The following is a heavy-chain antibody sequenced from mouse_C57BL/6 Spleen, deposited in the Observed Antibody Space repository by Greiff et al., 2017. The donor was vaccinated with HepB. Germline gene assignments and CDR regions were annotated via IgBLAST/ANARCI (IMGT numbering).Heavy chain of an antibody. CDR3: TREDDYDGNAMDY. CDR1: GYTFTDYE. CDR2: IDPETGGT. Sequence: VQLQQSGAELVRPGASVTLSCKASGYTFTDYEMHWVKQTPVHGLEWIGAIDPETGGTAYNQKFKGKAILTADKSSSTAYMELRSLTSEDSAVYYCTREDDYDGNAMDYWGQGTSVTVSS. D-gene: IGHD2-4*01. V-gene: IGHV1-15*01. J-gene: IGHJ4*01.